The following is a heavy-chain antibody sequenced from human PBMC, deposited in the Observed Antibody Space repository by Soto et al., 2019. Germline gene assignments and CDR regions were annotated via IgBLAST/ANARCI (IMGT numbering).Heavy chain of an antibody. V-gene: IGHV5-51*07. CDR2: IYPGDSDT. CDR3: ARSKRGAYSSGWYSLSGYYNYGIDV. D-gene: IGHD6-19*01. J-gene: IGHJ6*02. CDR1: GCRFSSYW. Sequence: SVQISDKASGCRFSSYWIGWVHQMPGKGLEWMGIIYPGDSDTKYSPSVQGQVTISADRSISTAYLQWTSLKASDTAMYYCARSKRGAYSSGWYSLSGYYNYGIDVWGQGTKVTVSS.